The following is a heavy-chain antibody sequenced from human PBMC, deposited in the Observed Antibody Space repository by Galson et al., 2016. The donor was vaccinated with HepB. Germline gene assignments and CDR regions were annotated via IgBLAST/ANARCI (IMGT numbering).Heavy chain of an antibody. CDR3: ARDNRREYFDNLGLQESPLFDP. V-gene: IGHV4-31*03. CDR2: IHSSGSA. CDR1: GGSLTSADFY. J-gene: IGHJ5*02. D-gene: IGHD3-22*01. Sequence: LSLTCTVSGGSLTSADFYWSWFRQHPGRGLEWLGYIHSSGSAYYNPSLRSRLTISIVTSKKQFSLRLSSVTAADTAVFYCARDNRREYFDNLGLQESPLFDPWGQGTLVTVSA.